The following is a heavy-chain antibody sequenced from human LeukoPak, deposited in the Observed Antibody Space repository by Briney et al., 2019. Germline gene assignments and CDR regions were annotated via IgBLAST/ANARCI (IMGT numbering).Heavy chain of an antibody. CDR3: ARTHEIYYYDSGGHYYDY. CDR1: GYSISSGYY. J-gene: IGHJ4*02. Sequence: SETLSLTCAVSGYSISSGYYWGWIRQPPGKGLEWIGSIYHSGSTYYNPSLKSRVTISVDTSKNQFSLKLSSVTAADTAVYYCARTHEIYYYDSGGHYYDYWGQGTLVTVSS. V-gene: IGHV4-38-2*01. D-gene: IGHD3-22*01. CDR2: IYHSGST.